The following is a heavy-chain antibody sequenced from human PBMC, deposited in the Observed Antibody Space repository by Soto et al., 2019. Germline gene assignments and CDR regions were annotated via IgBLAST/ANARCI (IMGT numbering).Heavy chain of an antibody. CDR3: ARVIWSGYLTSDY. CDR2: ISSSSNTI. Sequence: EVQLVESGGGLGQPGGSLRLSCVVSGFTFSTSSMKWLRQAPGKGLEWVSYISSSSNTIYADSVKGRFTISRDNAKNSLYLQMNSLRDEDTAVYYCARVIWSGYLTSDYWGQGTLVTVSS. J-gene: IGHJ4*02. CDR1: GFTFSTSS. V-gene: IGHV3-48*02. D-gene: IGHD3-3*01.